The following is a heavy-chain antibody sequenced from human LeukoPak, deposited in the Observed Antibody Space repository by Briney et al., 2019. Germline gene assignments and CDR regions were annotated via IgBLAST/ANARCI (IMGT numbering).Heavy chain of an antibody. J-gene: IGHJ5*02. CDR3: ARCYDLWSGYYRWLDP. CDR2: IIPIFGAP. Sequence: GASVKVSCKASGYTFTSYDINWVRQAPGQGLEWMGGIIPIFGAPNYAQKFQGRVTITADESTSTAYMELSSLRSEDTAVYYCARCYDLWSGYYRWLDPWGQGTLVTVSS. V-gene: IGHV1-69*13. CDR1: GYTFTSYD. D-gene: IGHD3-3*01.